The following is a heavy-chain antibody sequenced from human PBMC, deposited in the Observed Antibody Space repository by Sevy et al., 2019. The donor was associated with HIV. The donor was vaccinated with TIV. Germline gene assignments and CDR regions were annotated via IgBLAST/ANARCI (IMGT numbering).Heavy chain of an antibody. V-gene: IGHV4-38-2*01. CDR2: IYHTGNT. J-gene: IGHJ3*02. CDR1: GYSISSTDY. Sequence: SETLSLTCAVSGYSISSTDYWGWIRQPPGKGLEWIGNIYHTGNTYYNPSLKSRVTMSIDTSMNYFSLRLSAVTAADTALYYCARTVRGAVDSRATAFDIWGQGTMVTVSS. D-gene: IGHD3-22*01. CDR3: ARTVRGAVDSRATAFDI.